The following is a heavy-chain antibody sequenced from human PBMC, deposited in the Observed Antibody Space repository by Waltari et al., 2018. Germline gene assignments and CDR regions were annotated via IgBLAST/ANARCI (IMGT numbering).Heavy chain of an antibody. CDR1: GFTFINTA. D-gene: IGHD3-10*01. V-gene: IGHV3-23*04. CDR2: TGDGGSVT. J-gene: IGHJ4*02. CDR3: ARGFGELLPLDY. Sequence: EVQLVESGGGLVQPGGSLGLSWAVSGFTFINTANSWVRQAPGKWRAWISETGDGGSVTYYADSAKGLFSISRDNSKNTVYLQLNSLRAEDSALYYCARGFGELLPLDYWGQGTLVTVST.